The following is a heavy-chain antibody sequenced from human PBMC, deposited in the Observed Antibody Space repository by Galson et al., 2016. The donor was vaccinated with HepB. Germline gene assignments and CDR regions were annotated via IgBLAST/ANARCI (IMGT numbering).Heavy chain of an antibody. D-gene: IGHD1-26*01. CDR2: SRPPGPP. J-gene: IGHJ4*02. V-gene: IGHV4-61*01. Sequence: ETLSLTCIVSGGSVSSDNYFWSWVRPPPGKGLECLGFSRPPGPPPSHPSLKSRVTIAVDTSKNQFARKMTSVTAADTAIYYCARDQHGSYMAYWGLGTLVTVSS. CDR3: ARDQHGSYMAY. CDR1: GGSVSSDNYF.